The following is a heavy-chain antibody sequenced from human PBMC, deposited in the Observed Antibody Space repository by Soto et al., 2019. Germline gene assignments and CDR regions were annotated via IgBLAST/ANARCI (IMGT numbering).Heavy chain of an antibody. Sequence: QVQLVQSGAEVKKPGSSVKISCKASGGTFSSYAITWVRQAPGQGLEWMGGIIPFFGTANYAQKFQGRVTITADESTSTAYMELSSLRSDDTAVYYCARGAVAGTSDYFDYWGQGTLVTVSS. D-gene: IGHD6-19*01. CDR3: ARGAVAGTSDYFDY. CDR1: GGTFSSYA. V-gene: IGHV1-69*01. J-gene: IGHJ4*02. CDR2: IIPFFGTA.